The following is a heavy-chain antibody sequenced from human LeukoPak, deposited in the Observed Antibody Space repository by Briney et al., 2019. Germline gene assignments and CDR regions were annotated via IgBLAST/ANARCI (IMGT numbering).Heavy chain of an antibody. Sequence: SETLSLTCTVSGGSISSSSYYWGWIRQPPGKGLEWIGSIYYSGSTYYNPSLKSRVTISVDTSKNQFSLKLSSVTAADTAVYYCARDRREQSYFDYWGQGTLVTVSS. CDR1: GGSISSSSYY. CDR2: IYYSGST. CDR3: ARDRREQSYFDY. D-gene: IGHD1-26*01. J-gene: IGHJ4*02. V-gene: IGHV4-39*07.